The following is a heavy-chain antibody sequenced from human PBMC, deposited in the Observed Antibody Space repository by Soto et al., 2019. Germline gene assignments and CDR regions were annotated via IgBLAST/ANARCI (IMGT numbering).Heavy chain of an antibody. CDR3: AHRGYGDYPRDNWFDP. CDR1: GFSLTTPGAG. CDR2: IYWNDDK. D-gene: IGHD4-17*01. V-gene: IGHV2-5*01. J-gene: IGHJ5*02. Sequence: QITLKESGPTLVKPTQTLTLTCTFSGFSLTTPGAGVGWIRQPPGKALEWLALIYWNDDKRYSPSLKSRLTITKDTSKNQVVLIMTNMAPVDTATYYCAHRGYGDYPRDNWFDPWGQGVPVSVSS.